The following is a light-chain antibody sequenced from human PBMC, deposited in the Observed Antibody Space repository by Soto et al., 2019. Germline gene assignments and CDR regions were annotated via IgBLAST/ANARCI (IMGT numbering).Light chain of an antibody. Sequence: QSALTQPASVSVSPGQSITISCTGTSSDVGGYNYVSWYQQHPGKAPKLMMYEVSNRPSGVSNRFSGSKSGNTASLTISGLQAEDEAYYYCSSYASSSASVFGTGPKVTVL. CDR3: SSYASSSASV. CDR2: EVS. CDR1: SSDVGGYNY. J-gene: IGLJ1*01. V-gene: IGLV2-14*01.